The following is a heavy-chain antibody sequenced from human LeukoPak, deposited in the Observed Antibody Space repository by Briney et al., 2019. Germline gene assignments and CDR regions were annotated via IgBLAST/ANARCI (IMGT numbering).Heavy chain of an antibody. CDR2: IYYSGST. CDR3: AREGSGGSLDY. V-gene: IGHV4-59*01. J-gene: IGHJ4*02. Sequence: PSETLSLTCTVSGGSISSYYWSWIRQPPGKGLEWIGYIYYSGSTNYNPSLKSRVTISVDTSKNQFSLKLSSVTAADAAVYYCAREGSGGSLDYWGQGTLVTVSS. CDR1: GGSISSYY. D-gene: IGHD2-15*01.